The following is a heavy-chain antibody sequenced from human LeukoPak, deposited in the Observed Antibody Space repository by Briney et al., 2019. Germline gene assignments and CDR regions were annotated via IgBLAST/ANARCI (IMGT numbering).Heavy chain of an antibody. V-gene: IGHV3-74*01. J-gene: IGHJ1*01. D-gene: IGHD3-22*01. CDR1: GFTFSSYW. CDR2: IKSDGST. CDR3: ARAPSEIGGYYPEYFRH. Sequence: GGSLRLSCAASGFTFSSYWMHCIRQAPGKGLVWVSRIKSDGSTNYADSVKGRFTISRYNAKNTVSLQMNSLRAEDTGVYYCARAPSEIGGYYPEYFRHWGQGTLVTVSS.